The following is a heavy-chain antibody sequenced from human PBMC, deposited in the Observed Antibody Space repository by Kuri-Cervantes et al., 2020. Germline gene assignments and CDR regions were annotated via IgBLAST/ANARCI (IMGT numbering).Heavy chain of an antibody. V-gene: IGHV3-7*03. CDR3: ARGASSGGTY. CDR2: INEDGREK. CDR1: GFTFSSYW. J-gene: IGHJ4*02. D-gene: IGHD2-15*01. Sequence: GGSLRLSCAASGFTFSSYWMSWVRQAPGKGLEWVANINEDGREKYYVDSVKGRFTISRDNAKKSLYLQMNSLRVDDTAVYYCARGASSGGTYWGQGTLVTVSS.